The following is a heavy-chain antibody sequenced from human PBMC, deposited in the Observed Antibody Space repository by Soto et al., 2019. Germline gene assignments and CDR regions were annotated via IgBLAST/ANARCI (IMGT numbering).Heavy chain of an antibody. CDR2: ISGGGAGT. CDR1: GFTFSSYA. D-gene: IGHD3-22*01. V-gene: IGHV3-23*01. CDR3: AKVNTMMVGSGNAFDM. J-gene: IGHJ3*02. Sequence: PGGSLRLSCAASGFTFSSYAMSWVRQAPGKGLEWVSSISGGGAGTYYADSVKGRFTISRDNSKNTLYLQLNSLRAEDTAIYYCAKVNTMMVGSGNAFDMWGQGTMVTVSS.